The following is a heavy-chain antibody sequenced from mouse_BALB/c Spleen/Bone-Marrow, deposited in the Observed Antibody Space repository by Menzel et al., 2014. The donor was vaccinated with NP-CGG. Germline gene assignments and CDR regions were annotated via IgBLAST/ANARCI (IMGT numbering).Heavy chain of an antibody. CDR2: IDPANGNT. J-gene: IGHJ3*01. D-gene: IGHD2-2*01. CDR1: GFNIKDTY. Sequence: VQLQQSGAELVKPGASVKLSCTASGFNIKDTYMHWVKQRPEQGLEWIGRIDPANGNTKYDPKFQGKATITADTSSNTAYLQHSSLTSEDTAVYYCARNYGYGKSFAYWGQGTLVTVSA. CDR3: ARNYGYGKSFAY. V-gene: IGHV14-3*02.